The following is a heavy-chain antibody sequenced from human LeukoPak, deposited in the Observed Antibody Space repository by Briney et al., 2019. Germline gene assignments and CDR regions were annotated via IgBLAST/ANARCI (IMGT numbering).Heavy chain of an antibody. D-gene: IGHD3-3*01. CDR2: IYSGGST. V-gene: IGHV3-66*01. J-gene: IGHJ6*02. CDR1: GFTVSSNY. Sequence: GGSLRLSCAASGFTVSSNYMSWVRQAPGKGLEWVSVIYSGGSTYYAASAKGRFTISRDNSKNTMYLQMNSLRAEDTAVYYCARDRPASITIFGVVTYYGMDVWGQGTTVTVSS. CDR3: ARDRPASITIFGVVTYYGMDV.